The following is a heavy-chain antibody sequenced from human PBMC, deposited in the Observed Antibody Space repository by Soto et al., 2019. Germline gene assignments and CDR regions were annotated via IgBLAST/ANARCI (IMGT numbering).Heavy chain of an antibody. V-gene: IGHV4-34*01. Sequence: PSETLSLTCAVYGGSFSGYYWSWIRQPPGKGLEWIGEINHSGSTNYNPSLKSRVTISVDTSKNQFSLKLTSLTAADTAVYYCASYEPLTAYFPQFLFDYWGRGTQVTVSS. D-gene: IGHD3-9*01. J-gene: IGHJ4*01. CDR2: INHSGST. CDR1: GGSFSGYY. CDR3: ASYEPLTAYFPQFLFDY.